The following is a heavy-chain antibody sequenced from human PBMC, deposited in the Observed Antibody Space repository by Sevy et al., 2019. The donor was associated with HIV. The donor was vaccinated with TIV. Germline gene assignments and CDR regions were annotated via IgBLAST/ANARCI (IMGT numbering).Heavy chain of an antibody. D-gene: IGHD1-26*01. J-gene: IGHJ4*02. CDR3: ARFTASGSYFDY. CDR1: GYTFTGYY. Sequence: ASVKVSCKTSGYTFTGYYIHWVRQVPGQGLEWMGWINPNSGGTNYAQNFQGRVIMTRETSISTAYMELSRLTSDDTAVYYCARFTASGSYFDYWGQGTLVTVS. V-gene: IGHV1-2*02. CDR2: INPNSGGT.